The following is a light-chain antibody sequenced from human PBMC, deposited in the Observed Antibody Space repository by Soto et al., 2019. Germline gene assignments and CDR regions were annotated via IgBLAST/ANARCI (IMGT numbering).Light chain of an antibody. V-gene: IGKV3-20*01. CDR2: GAS. CDR1: QSVSSSY. J-gene: IGKJ1*01. Sequence: EIVLTQSPGTLSLSPGERATLSCRASQSVSSSYLAWSQQKPGQAPRLLIYGASSRATGIPDRFSGSGSGTDFTLTISRLEPEDFAVYYCQQYGSSSSWTFGQGTKVEIK. CDR3: QQYGSSSSWT.